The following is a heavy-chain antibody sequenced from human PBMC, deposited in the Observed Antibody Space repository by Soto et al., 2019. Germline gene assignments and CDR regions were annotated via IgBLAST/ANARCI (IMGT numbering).Heavy chain of an antibody. Sequence: SETLSLTCAVSGGSISSGGYSWSWIRQPPGKGLEWIGYIYHSGSTNYNPSLKSRVTISVDKSKNQFSLKLSSVTAADMALYYCARGDCSGGSCYSVDIWGQGTMVTVSS. CDR1: GGSISSGGYS. V-gene: IGHV4-30-2*01. D-gene: IGHD2-15*01. CDR2: IYHSGST. J-gene: IGHJ3*02. CDR3: ARGDCSGGSCYSVDI.